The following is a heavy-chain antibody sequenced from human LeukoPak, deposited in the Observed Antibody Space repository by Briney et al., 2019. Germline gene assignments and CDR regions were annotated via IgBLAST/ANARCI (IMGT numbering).Heavy chain of an antibody. Sequence: GGSLRLSCAASGFTFSSYAMSWVRQAPGKGLEWVSAISGSGGSTYYADSVKGRFTISRDNSKNTLYLQMNSLRAEDTAVYYCAKGEFPLLWFGGVYWGQGTLVTVSS. CDR2: ISGSGGST. V-gene: IGHV3-23*01. CDR1: GFTFSSYA. CDR3: AKGEFPLLWFGGVY. J-gene: IGHJ4*02. D-gene: IGHD3-10*01.